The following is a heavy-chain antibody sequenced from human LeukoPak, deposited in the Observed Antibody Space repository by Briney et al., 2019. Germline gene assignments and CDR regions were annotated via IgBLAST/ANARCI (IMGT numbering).Heavy chain of an antibody. V-gene: IGHV4-30-2*01. Sequence: PSETLSLTCAVSGGSISSGSYSWSWIRQPPGKGLEWIGYIYHSGSTYYNPSLKSRVTISVDRSKNQFSLKLSSVTAADTAVYYCARETYYYDSSGYSYYFDYWGQGTLVTVSS. D-gene: IGHD3-22*01. CDR3: ARETYYYDSSGYSYYFDY. CDR1: GGSISSGSYS. J-gene: IGHJ4*02. CDR2: IYHSGST.